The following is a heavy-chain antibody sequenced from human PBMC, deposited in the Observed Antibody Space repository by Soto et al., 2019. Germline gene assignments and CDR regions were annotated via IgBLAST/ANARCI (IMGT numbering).Heavy chain of an antibody. J-gene: IGHJ4*02. D-gene: IGHD3-22*01. Sequence: TSETLSLTCAVYGGSFSGYYWSWIRQPPGKGLEWIGEINHSGSTNYNPSLKSQVTISVDTSKNQFSLKLSSVTAADTAVYYCARGPRYYDSSGYYYSPLLRRYFDYWGQGTLVTVSS. CDR1: GGSFSGYY. CDR2: INHSGST. V-gene: IGHV4-34*01. CDR3: ARGPRYYDSSGYYYSPLLRRYFDY.